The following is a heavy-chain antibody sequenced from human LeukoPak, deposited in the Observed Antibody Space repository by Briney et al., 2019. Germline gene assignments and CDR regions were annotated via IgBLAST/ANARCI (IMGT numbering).Heavy chain of an antibody. J-gene: IGHJ4*02. D-gene: IGHD5-12*01. Sequence: GGSLRLSCAASGFTVSSNYMSWVRQAPGKGLEWVSVIYSGGSTYYADSVKGRFTISRDNSKNTLYLQMNSLRAEDTAVYYCARVGIVATIFPGVFDYWGQGTLVTVSS. CDR1: GFTVSSNY. CDR3: ARVGIVATIFPGVFDY. V-gene: IGHV3-53*01. CDR2: IYSGGST.